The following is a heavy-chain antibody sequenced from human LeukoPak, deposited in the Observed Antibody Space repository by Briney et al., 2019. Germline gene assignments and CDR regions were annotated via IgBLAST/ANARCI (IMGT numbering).Heavy chain of an antibody. CDR1: GFTFSSYA. CDR3: AKSRRSSTFYSYDMDV. Sequence: GGSLRLSCAASGFTFSSYAMSWVRQAPGKGLEWVSAISGSGGSTYYADSVKGRFTISRDNSKNTLYLQMNSLRAEDTAVYYCAKSRRSSTFYSYDMDVWGQGTTVTVSS. V-gene: IGHV3-23*01. J-gene: IGHJ6*02. CDR2: ISGSGGST.